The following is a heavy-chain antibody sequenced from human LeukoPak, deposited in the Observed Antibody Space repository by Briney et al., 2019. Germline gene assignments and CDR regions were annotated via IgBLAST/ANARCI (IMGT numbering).Heavy chain of an antibody. V-gene: IGHV1-8*01. D-gene: IGHD3-3*01. Sequence: ASVKVSCKASGYTFTCYDINWVRQATGQGLEWMGWMNPNSGNTGYAQKFQGRVTMTRNTSISTAYMELSSLRSEDTAVYYCARGPRFLEWSYPIYYYYGMDVWGQGTTVTVSS. J-gene: IGHJ6*02. CDR3: ARGPRFLEWSYPIYYYYGMDV. CDR2: MNPNSGNT. CDR1: GYTFTCYD.